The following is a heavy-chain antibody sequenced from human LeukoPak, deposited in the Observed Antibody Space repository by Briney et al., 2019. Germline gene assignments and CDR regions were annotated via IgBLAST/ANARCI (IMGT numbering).Heavy chain of an antibody. CDR1: GFTFSNAW. CDR3: TTEGFY. V-gene: IGHV3-15*01. Sequence: GGSLRLSCAASGFTFSNAWMSCVRRAPGKGLEGVGHIKNKTDGGTTDYAAPVKGRCTISRDDSKNPLYLQMSSLKTEDTAVYYYTTEGFYSGQGTLVTVSS. CDR2: IKNKTDGGTT. J-gene: IGHJ4*02.